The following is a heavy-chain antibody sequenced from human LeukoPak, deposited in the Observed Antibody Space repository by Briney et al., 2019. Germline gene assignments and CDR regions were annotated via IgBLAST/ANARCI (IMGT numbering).Heavy chain of an antibody. CDR1: GFTFGYYW. CDR2: IGPDGSEK. Sequence: GGSLRLSCAASGFTFGYYWMSWVRQAPGTGLEGVANIGPDGSEKYYVDSVKGRFTISRDNAKSSLFLQMNSLRDEDTAVYYCARGLRGTYWGQGTLVTVSS. CDR3: ARGLRGTY. D-gene: IGHD1-1*01. V-gene: IGHV3-7*01. J-gene: IGHJ4*02.